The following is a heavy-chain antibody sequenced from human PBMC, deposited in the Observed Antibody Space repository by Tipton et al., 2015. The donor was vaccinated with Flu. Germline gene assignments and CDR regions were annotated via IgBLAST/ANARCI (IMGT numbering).Heavy chain of an antibody. CDR3: ARELNYGMDV. J-gene: IGHJ6*02. V-gene: IGHV4-59*01. CDR1: GGSISSYY. CDR2: IYYSGST. Sequence: LRLSCTVSGGSISSYYWIWIRQPPGKGLEWIGYIYYSGSTNYNPSLKSRVTISVDTSKNQFSLKLSSVTAADTAVYYCARELNYGMDVWGQGTTVTVSS.